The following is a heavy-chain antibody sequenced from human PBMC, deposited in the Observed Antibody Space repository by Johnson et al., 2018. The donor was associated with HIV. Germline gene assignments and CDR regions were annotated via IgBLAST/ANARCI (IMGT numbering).Heavy chain of an antibody. CDR1: GFTFSDYY. CDR2: IWYDGSNQ. CDR3: AKEGGIRRVAWELRAYSFDI. Sequence: QVQVVESGGGVVQPGRSLRLSCAASGFTFSDYYMSWIRQAPGKGLEWVAVIWYDGSNQYYADSVEGRFTISRVNSKNTLYLQMNSLTPEDTAVYYCAKEGGIRRVAWELRAYSFDIWGQGTMVTVSS. V-gene: IGHV3-33*06. J-gene: IGHJ3*02. D-gene: IGHD1-26*01.